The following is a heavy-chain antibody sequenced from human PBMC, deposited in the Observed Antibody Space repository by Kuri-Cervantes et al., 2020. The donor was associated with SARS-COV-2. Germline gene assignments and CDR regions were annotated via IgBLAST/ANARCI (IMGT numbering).Heavy chain of an antibody. CDR2: INSDGSST. Sequence: GGTLRLSCAASGFIFSSYWMHWVRQATGKGLVWVSRINSDGSSTSYADSVKGRFTISRDNAKNTLYLQMNSLRAEDTAVYYCAREEYYYDSTEANREGINAFDIWGQGTMVTVSS. CDR3: AREEYYYDSTEANREGINAFDI. CDR1: GFIFSSYW. V-gene: IGHV3-74*01. D-gene: IGHD3-22*01. J-gene: IGHJ3*02.